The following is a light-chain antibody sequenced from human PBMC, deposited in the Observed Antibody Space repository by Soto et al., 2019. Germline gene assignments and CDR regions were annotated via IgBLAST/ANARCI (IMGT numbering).Light chain of an antibody. Sequence: EIVMTQSPATLSVSPGERATLSCRASQSVSSNLAWYQQKPGQTPNLLIYVASTRATSIPDRFSGSGSGTEFTLTISSLQSEDCAVYYCQQYNVWPLTFGGGTKVEFK. J-gene: IGKJ4*02. CDR1: QSVSSN. CDR2: VAS. CDR3: QQYNVWPLT. V-gene: IGKV3-15*01.